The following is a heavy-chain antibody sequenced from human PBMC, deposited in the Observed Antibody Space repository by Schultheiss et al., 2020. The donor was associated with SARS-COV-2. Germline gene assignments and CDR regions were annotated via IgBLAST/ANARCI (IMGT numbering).Heavy chain of an antibody. V-gene: IGHV3-30*03. J-gene: IGHJ4*02. D-gene: IGHD4-23*01. CDR1: GFSFSTYD. CDR3: ARPRQRWGHDFDY. CDR2: ISYDGSNK. Sequence: GGSLRLSCAASGFSFSTYDIHWVRRPPGKGLEWVAVISYDGSNKYYADSVKGRFTISRDNSKNTLYLQMNSLRAEDTAVYYCARPRQRWGHDFDYWGQGTLVTVSS.